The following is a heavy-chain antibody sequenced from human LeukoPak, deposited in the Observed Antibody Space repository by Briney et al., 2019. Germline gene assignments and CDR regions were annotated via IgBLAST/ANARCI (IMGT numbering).Heavy chain of an antibody. CDR2: ISWNSGSI. J-gene: IGHJ1*01. D-gene: IGHD4-17*01. CDR3: AKDSSGDHKYFQH. CDR1: GFTFDDYA. Sequence: SLRFSCAASGFTFDDYAMHWVRQAPGKGLEWVSGISWNSGSIGYADSVKGRFTISRDNAKNSLYLQMNSLRAEDMALYYCAKDSSGDHKYFQHWGQGTLVTVSS. V-gene: IGHV3-9*03.